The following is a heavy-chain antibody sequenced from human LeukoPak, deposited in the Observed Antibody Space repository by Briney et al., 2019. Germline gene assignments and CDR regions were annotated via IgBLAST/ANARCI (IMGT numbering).Heavy chain of an antibody. Sequence: GGSLGLSCAASGFTFRNYVIHWVRQAPGKGLEWVAVTSSDLNVKLYADSVKGRFTISRDNSKNTLYLQMNSLRAEDTAVYYCAKKAYAKKKNWFDPWGQGTLVTVSS. J-gene: IGHJ5*02. V-gene: IGHV3-30*18. CDR1: GFTFRNYV. D-gene: IGHD4-17*01. CDR3: AKKAYAKKKNWFDP. CDR2: TSSDLNVK.